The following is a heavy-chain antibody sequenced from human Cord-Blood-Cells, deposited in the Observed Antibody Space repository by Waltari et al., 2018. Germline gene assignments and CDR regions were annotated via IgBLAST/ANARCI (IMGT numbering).Heavy chain of an antibody. Sequence: EVQLVESEGGLVQPGGSLRLSCAASGFTFSSHWMSWVRQAPGKGLEWEANIKQDGSEKYYVDSVKGRFTISRDNAKNSLYLQMNSLRAEDTAVYYCARDGRYYYDSSGYYFDYWGQGTLVTVSS. V-gene: IGHV3-7*01. D-gene: IGHD3-22*01. CDR1: GFTFSSHW. CDR2: IKQDGSEK. J-gene: IGHJ4*02. CDR3: ARDGRYYYDSSGYYFDY.